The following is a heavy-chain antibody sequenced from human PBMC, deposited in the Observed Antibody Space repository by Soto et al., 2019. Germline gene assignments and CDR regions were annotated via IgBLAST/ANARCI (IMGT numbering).Heavy chain of an antibody. V-gene: IGHV3-23*01. CDR2: ISGSGGST. CDR3: ATRPYYDILTGYYNRWAFDI. Sequence: GGSLRLSCAASGFTFSSYAMSWVRQAPGKGLEWVSAISGSGGSTYYADSVKGRFTISRDNSKNTLYLQMNSLRAEDTAVYYCATRPYYDILTGYYNRWAFDIAGQGTMDTDS. CDR1: GFTFSSYA. D-gene: IGHD3-9*01. J-gene: IGHJ3*02.